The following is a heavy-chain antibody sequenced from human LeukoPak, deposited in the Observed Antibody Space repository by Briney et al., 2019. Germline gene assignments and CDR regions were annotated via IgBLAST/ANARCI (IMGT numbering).Heavy chain of an antibody. V-gene: IGHV4-34*01. J-gene: IGHJ4*02. Sequence: SETLSLTCAVYGGSFSGYYWSWIRQPPGKGLEWIGEINHSGSTNYNPSLKSRVTISVDTSKNQFSLKLSSVTAADTAVYYCARGRGDFWNGYPLFDYWGQGTLVTVSS. D-gene: IGHD3-3*01. CDR3: ARGRGDFWNGYPLFDY. CDR1: GGSFSGYY. CDR2: INHSGST.